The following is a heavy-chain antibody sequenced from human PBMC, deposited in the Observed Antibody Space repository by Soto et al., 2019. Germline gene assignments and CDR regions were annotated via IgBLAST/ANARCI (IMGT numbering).Heavy chain of an antibody. V-gene: IGHV4-59*08. Sequence: SETLSLTCTVSGGSISSYYWSWIRQPPGKGLEWIGYIYYSGSTNYNPSLKSRVTISVDTSKNQFSLKLSSVTAADTAVYYCARHDYGDYLPHPYYYMDVWGKGTTVTVSS. CDR1: GGSISSYY. J-gene: IGHJ6*03. CDR3: ARHDYGDYLPHPYYYMDV. CDR2: IYYSGST. D-gene: IGHD4-17*01.